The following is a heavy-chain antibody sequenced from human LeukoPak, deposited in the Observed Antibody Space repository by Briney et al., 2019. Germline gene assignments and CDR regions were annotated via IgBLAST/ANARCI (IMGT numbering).Heavy chain of an antibody. V-gene: IGHV1-2*02. J-gene: IGHJ5*02. Sequence: GASVKVSCKASGYTFTGYYMHWVRQAPGQGLEWMGWINPNNGDTNYAQKFQGRVTMTRDTSISTAYMELSRLRSDDTAVYYCARDPYYYDSSGYPRTNWFDPWGQGTLVTVSS. CDR3: ARDPYYYDSSGYPRTNWFDP. D-gene: IGHD3-22*01. CDR1: GYTFTGYY. CDR2: INPNNGDT.